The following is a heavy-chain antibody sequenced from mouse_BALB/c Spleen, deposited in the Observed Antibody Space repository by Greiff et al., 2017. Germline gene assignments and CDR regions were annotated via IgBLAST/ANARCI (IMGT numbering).Heavy chain of an antibody. V-gene: IGHV5-17*02. J-gene: IGHJ3*01. D-gene: IGHD3-3*01. CDR3: ARSEGRAAWFAY. CDR2: ISSGSSTI. Sequence: EVQLVESGGGLVQPGGSRKLSCAASGFTFSSFGMHWVRQAPEKGLEWVAYISSGSSTIYYADTVKGRFTISRDNPKNTLFLQMTSLRSEDTAMYYCARSEGRAAWFAYWGQGTLVTVSA. CDR1: GFTFSSFG.